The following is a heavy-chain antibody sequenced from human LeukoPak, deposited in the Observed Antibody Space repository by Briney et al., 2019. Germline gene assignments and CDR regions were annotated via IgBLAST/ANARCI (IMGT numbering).Heavy chain of an antibody. D-gene: IGHD6-13*01. Sequence: SGPALVKATQTLTLTCTFSGFSLSTSGMCVSWIRQPPGKALEWLARIDWDDDKYYSTSLKTRLTISKDTSKNQVVLTMTNMDPVDTATYYCARTYSRSYYYYMDVWGKGTTVTVSS. V-gene: IGHV2-70*11. CDR1: GFSLSTSGMC. CDR3: ARTYSRSYYYYMDV. CDR2: IDWDDDK. J-gene: IGHJ6*03.